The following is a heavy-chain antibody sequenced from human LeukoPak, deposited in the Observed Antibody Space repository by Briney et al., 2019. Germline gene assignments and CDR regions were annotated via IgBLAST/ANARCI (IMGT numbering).Heavy chain of an antibody. V-gene: IGHV1-46*01. Sequence: ASVKVSCKASGYTFTSYYMHWVRQAPGQGLEWVGIINPNGGYTSYAQKFQGRVTVTRDTSTSTVYMELSSLRSEDTAVYYCARDYGSMTPFFDYWGQGTLVTVSS. CDR1: GYTFTSYY. J-gene: IGHJ4*02. D-gene: IGHD2/OR15-2a*01. CDR3: ARDYGSMTPFFDY. CDR2: INPNGGYT.